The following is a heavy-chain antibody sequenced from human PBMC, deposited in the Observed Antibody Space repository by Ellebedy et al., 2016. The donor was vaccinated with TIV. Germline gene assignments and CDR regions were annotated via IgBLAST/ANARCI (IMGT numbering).Heavy chain of an antibody. D-gene: IGHD2-21*02. CDR3: ARDGLLPDAFDI. CDR2: INPNSGGT. Sequence: ASVKVSXXASGYTFTGYYMHWVRQAPGQGLEWMGWINPNSGGTNYAQKFQGRVTMTRDTSISTAYMELSRLRSDDTAVYYCARDGLLPDAFDIWGQGTMVTVSS. J-gene: IGHJ3*02. V-gene: IGHV1-2*02. CDR1: GYTFTGYY.